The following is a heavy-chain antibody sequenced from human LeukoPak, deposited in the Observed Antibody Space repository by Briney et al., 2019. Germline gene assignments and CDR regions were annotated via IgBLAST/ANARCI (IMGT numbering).Heavy chain of an antibody. V-gene: IGHV4-34*01. CDR1: GGSFSGYY. CDR3: ASHRRQYSSSWPRENLQDNDY. CDR2: INHSGST. D-gene: IGHD6-13*01. Sequence: SETLSLTCAVYGGSFSGYYWSWIRQPPGKGLEWIGEINHSGSTNYNPSLKSRATISVDTSKNQFSLKLSSVTAADTAVYYCASHRRQYSSSWPRENLQDNDYWGQGTLVTVSS. J-gene: IGHJ4*02.